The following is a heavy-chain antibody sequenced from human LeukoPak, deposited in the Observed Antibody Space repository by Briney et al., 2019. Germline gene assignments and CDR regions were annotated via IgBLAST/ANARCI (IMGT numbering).Heavy chain of an antibody. CDR2: ISYDGSNK. V-gene: IGHV3-30-3*01. Sequence: GGSLRLSCAASGFTFSSYAMHWVRQAPGKGLEWVAVISYDGSNKYYADSVKGRFTISRDNSKNTLYLQLNSLRPEDTAVYYCARDQLAYSGYDTLFDYWGQGSLVTVSS. D-gene: IGHD5-12*01. CDR3: ARDQLAYSGYDTLFDY. J-gene: IGHJ4*02. CDR1: GFTFSSYA.